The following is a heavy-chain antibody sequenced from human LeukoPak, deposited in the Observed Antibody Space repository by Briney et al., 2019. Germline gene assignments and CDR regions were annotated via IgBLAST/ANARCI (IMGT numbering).Heavy chain of an antibody. J-gene: IGHJ5*02. CDR2: ISAYNGNT. V-gene: IGHV1-18*04. D-gene: IGHD3-16*02. Sequence: GASVKVSCKASGYTFTSYSISWVRQAPGQGLEWMGWISAYNGNTNYAQKLQGRVTMTTDTSTSTAYMELRSLRSDDTAVYYCAREVGDYVWGSYRHGGVLDPWGQGTLVTVSS. CDR1: GYTFTSYS. CDR3: AREVGDYVWGSYRHGGVLDP.